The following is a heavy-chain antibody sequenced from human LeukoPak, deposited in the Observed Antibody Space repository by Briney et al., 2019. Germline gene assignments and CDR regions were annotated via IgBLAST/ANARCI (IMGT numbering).Heavy chain of an antibody. CDR3: ARAPSYGGNGGAFDY. D-gene: IGHD4-23*01. CDR2: IYYSGST. CDR1: GGSISSYY. J-gene: IGHJ4*02. Sequence: PSETLSLTCTVSGGSISSYYWSWIRQPPGKGLEWIGYIYYSGSTNYNPSLKSRVTISVDTSKNQFSLKLSSVTAADTAVYYCARAPSYGGNGGAFDYWGQGTLVTVSS. V-gene: IGHV4-59*01.